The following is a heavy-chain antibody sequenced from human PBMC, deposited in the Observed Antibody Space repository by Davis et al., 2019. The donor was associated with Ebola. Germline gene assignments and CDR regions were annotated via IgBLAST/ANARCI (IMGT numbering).Heavy chain of an antibody. CDR2: ISYDGSNK. CDR3: ARGEEEERLDY. J-gene: IGHJ4*02. V-gene: IGHV3-30*03. Sequence: GGSLRLSCAASGFTFSSYGMHWVRQAPGKGLEWVAVISYDGSNKYYADSVKGRFTISRDNSKNTLYLQMNSLRAEDTAVYYCARGEEEERLDYWGQGTLVTVSS. CDR1: GFTFSSYG.